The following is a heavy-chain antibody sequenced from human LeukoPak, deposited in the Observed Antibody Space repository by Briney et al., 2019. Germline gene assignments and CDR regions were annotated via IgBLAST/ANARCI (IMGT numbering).Heavy chain of an antibody. D-gene: IGHD4-17*01. J-gene: IGHJ1*01. V-gene: IGHV1-18*01. CDR3: ARGGDYEYFQH. CDR2: ISAYNGNT. CDR1: GYTFTSYG. Sequence: ASVKVSCKPFGYTFTSYGITWVRQAPGQGLEWMGWISAYNGNTNYAQKFQGRVTMSTDTSTGTAYMELRSLKSDDTAVYYCARGGDYEYFQHWGQGTLVTVSS.